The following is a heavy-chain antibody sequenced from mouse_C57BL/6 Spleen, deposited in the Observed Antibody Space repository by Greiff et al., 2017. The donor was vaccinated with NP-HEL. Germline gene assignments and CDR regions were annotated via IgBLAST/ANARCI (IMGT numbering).Heavy chain of an antibody. Sequence: ESGPGLVKPSQSLSLTCSVTGYSITSGYYWNWIRQFPGNKLEWMGYISYDGSNNYNPSLKNRISITRDTSKNQFFLKLNSVTTEDTATYYCARVGDLYYAMDYWGQGTSVTVSS. CDR1: GYSITSGYY. CDR2: ISYDGSN. CDR3: ARVGDLYYAMDY. J-gene: IGHJ4*01. V-gene: IGHV3-6*01.